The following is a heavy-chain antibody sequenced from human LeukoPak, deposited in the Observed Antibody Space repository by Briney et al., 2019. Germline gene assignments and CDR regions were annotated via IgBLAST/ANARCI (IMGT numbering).Heavy chain of an antibody. J-gene: IGHJ6*02. CDR2: IYYSGST. CDR1: GGSISSYY. CDR3: ARSYYYGMDV. Sequence: SGTLSLTCTVSGGSISSYYWSWIRQPPGKGLEWIGYIYYSGSTNYNPSLKSRVTISVGTSKNQFSLKLSSVTAADTAVYYCARSYYYGMDVWGQGTTVTVSS. V-gene: IGHV4-59*08.